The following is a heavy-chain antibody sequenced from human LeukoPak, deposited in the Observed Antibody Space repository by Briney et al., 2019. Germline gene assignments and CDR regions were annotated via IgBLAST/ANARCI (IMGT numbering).Heavy chain of an antibody. CDR3: ARGPYFSSTSWYSREYNWFDP. Sequence: SETLSLTCAVYGGSFSGYYWSWIRQPPGKGLEWIGEINHSGSTNYNPSLKSRVTISVDTSKNQFSLKLSSVTAADTAVYYCARGPYFSSTSWYSREYNWFDPWGQGTLVTGSP. CDR2: INHSGST. J-gene: IGHJ5*01. V-gene: IGHV4-34*01. D-gene: IGHD2-2*01. CDR1: GGSFSGYY.